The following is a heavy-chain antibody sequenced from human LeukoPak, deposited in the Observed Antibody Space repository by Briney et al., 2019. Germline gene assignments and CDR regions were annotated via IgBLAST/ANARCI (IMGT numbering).Heavy chain of an antibody. V-gene: IGHV4-59*01. J-gene: IGHJ3*02. CDR2: IYYSGST. CDR3: ARDLGRAAAGGAFDI. Sequence: SETLSLTCTVSGGSISSYYWSWIRQPPGKGLEWIGYIYYSGSTNYNPSLKSRATISVDTSKNQFSLKLSSVTAADTAVYYCARDLGRAAAGGAFDIWGQGTMVTVSS. CDR1: GGSISSYY. D-gene: IGHD6-13*01.